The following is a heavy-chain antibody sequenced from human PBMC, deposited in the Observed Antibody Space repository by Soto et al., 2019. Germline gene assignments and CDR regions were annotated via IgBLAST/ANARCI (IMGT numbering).Heavy chain of an antibody. CDR2: ISAYNGNT. V-gene: IGHV1-18*01. J-gene: IGHJ6*02. D-gene: IGHD3-9*01. Sequence: QVQLVQSGAEVKKPGASVKVSCKASGYTFTSYGISWVRQAPGQGLEWMGWISAYNGNTNYAQKLQGRVTMTTDTTTSTAYMELRSLRSDDTAVYYCARANGAYDILTGYYPATMKDVWGQGTTVTVSS. CDR3: ARANGAYDILTGYYPATMKDV. CDR1: GYTFTSYG.